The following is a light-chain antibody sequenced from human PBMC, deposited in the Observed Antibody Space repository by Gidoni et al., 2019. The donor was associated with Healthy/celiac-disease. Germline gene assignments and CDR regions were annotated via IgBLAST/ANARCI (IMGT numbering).Light chain of an antibody. CDR2: LGS. CDR3: MQALQTPQPT. V-gene: IGKV2-28*01. CDR1: QSLLHSNGYNY. J-gene: IGKJ2*01. Sequence: DIVMTPSPLSLPVTPGEPASISCRASQSLLHSNGYNYLDWYLQKPGQSPQLLIYLGSNRASGVPDRFSGSGSGTDFTLKISRVEAEDVGVYYCMQALQTPQPTFGQGTKLEIK.